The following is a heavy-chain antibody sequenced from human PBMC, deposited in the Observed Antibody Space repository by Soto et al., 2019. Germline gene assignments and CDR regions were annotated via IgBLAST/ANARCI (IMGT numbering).Heavy chain of an antibody. D-gene: IGHD4-17*01. CDR3: AGASGSGDYMKG. Sequence: QVQLQESGPGLVNPSQTLSLTCPVSGGSVNSGDYYWSWIRQPPGKGLEWIGYIYYSGNTYYNPSLKRRASISLDTSKNQCSLRLNSVTAADTAVYSCAGASGSGDYMKGWGQGSLVTVSS. CDR2: IYYSGNT. CDR1: GGSVNSGDYY. V-gene: IGHV4-30-4*01. J-gene: IGHJ4*02.